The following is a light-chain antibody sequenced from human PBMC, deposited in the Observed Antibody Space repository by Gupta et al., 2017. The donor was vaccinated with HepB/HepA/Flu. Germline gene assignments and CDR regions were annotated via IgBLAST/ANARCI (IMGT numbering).Light chain of an antibody. J-gene: IGLJ1*01. V-gene: IGLV1-40*01. CDR3: QSFDSSLSGSRI. CDR2: GNN. CDR1: SSNIGADYD. Sequence: QSVLTQPPSVSGAPGQGVTISCTGSSSNIGADYDVHWYQQLPGSAPKLLIYGNNKRPSGVPDRFSGSKSGTSAYLAITGLQAEDEADYYCQSFDSSLSGSRIFGTGTKVTVL.